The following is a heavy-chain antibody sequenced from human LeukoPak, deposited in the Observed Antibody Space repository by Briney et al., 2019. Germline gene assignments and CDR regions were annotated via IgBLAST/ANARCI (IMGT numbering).Heavy chain of an antibody. CDR2: IYYSGST. CDR3: AREENKAAAGFGSWFDP. D-gene: IGHD6-13*01. CDR1: GGSISSYY. J-gene: IGHJ5*02. Sequence: PSETLSLTCTVSGGSISSYYWSWIRQPPGKGLEWIGYIYYSGSTNYNPSLKSRVTISVDTSKNQFSLKLSSVTAADTAVYYCAREENKAAAGFGSWFDPWGQGTLVTVSS. V-gene: IGHV4-59*01.